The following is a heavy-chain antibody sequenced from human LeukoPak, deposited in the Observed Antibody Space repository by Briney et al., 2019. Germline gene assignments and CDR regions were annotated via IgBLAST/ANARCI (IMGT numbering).Heavy chain of an antibody. CDR3: TRDFDFSSAI. V-gene: IGHV3-74*01. D-gene: IGHD3-3*01. CDR2: ISPDGSTT. Sequence: PGGPLRLSCAASGFTFSSYAMSWVRQAPGKGLVWVSRISPDGSTTGHADSVKGRFTTSRDNAKNTLFLQMNSLRAEDTAVYYCTRDFDFSSAIWGQGTLVTVSS. J-gene: IGHJ4*02. CDR1: GFTFSSYA.